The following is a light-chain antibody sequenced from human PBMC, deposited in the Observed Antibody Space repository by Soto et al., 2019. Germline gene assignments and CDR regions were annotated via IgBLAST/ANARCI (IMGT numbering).Light chain of an antibody. Sequence: SYELAQPPSVSVSPGQTASITCSGDKLGHKYVCWYQQKPGQSPVVVIYQDNKRPSGIPERFSGSNSGNTATLTISGTQAMDEADYYCQAWDSSTVIFGGGTKLTVL. V-gene: IGLV3-1*01. CDR3: QAWDSSTVI. CDR1: KLGHKY. CDR2: QDN. J-gene: IGLJ2*01.